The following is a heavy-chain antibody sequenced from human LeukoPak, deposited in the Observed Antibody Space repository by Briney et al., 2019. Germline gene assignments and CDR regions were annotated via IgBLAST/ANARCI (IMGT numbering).Heavy chain of an antibody. CDR2: ITRPGTTT. D-gene: IGHD1-26*01. CDR3: ARPSLNTGSYFGY. Sequence: GESLRLSCATSGFTFSAYSMSWVRQAPGKGLEWVSHITRPGTTTYYVDSVRGRFTISRDNAKNSLYLQMNSLRAEDTAVYYCARPSLNTGSYFGYWGQGILVSVSS. V-gene: IGHV3-48*04. J-gene: IGHJ4*02. CDR1: GFTFSAYS.